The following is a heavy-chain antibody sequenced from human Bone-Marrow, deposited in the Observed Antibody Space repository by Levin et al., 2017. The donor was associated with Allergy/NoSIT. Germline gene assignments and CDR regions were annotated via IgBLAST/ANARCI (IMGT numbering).Heavy chain of an antibody. J-gene: IGHJ6*02. D-gene: IGHD3-3*01. Sequence: PGGSLRLSCAASGFTFSSYSMNWVRQAPGKGLEWVSSISSSSSYIYYADSVKGRFTISRDNAKNSLYLQMNSLRAEDTAVYYCASETYDFWSGYYSYYYYYGMDVWGQGTTVTVSS. CDR2: ISSSSSYI. V-gene: IGHV3-21*01. CDR3: ASETYDFWSGYYSYYYYYGMDV. CDR1: GFTFSSYS.